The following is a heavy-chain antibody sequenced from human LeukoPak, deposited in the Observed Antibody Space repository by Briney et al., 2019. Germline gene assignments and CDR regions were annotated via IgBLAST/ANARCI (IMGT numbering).Heavy chain of an antibody. CDR1: GFTFSSYA. J-gene: IGHJ6*02. CDR3: AKDILSRRYYYYGMDV. D-gene: IGHD2/OR15-2a*01. CDR2: ISGSGGST. Sequence: GGSLRLSCAASGFTFSSYAMSGVRQAPGKGLEWVSAISGSGGSTYYADSVKGRFTISRDNSKNTLYLQMNSLRAEDTAVYYCAKDILSRRYYYYGMDVWGQGTTVTVSS. V-gene: IGHV3-23*01.